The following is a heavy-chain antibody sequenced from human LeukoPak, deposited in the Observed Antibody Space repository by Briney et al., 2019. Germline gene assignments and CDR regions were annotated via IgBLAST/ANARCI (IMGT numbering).Heavy chain of an antibody. Sequence: GGSLRLSCAASGFTFSNFAMSWVRQAPGKGLEWVSVTSATGGNTCYADSVKGRFTISRVNSDNTLDLQMNSLRAEDTAVYYCAKLYDSSAYYYMDIWGKGTTVTVSS. CDR1: GFTFSNFA. CDR2: TSATGGNT. V-gene: IGHV3-23*01. CDR3: AKLYDSSAYYYMDI. D-gene: IGHD3-22*01. J-gene: IGHJ6*03.